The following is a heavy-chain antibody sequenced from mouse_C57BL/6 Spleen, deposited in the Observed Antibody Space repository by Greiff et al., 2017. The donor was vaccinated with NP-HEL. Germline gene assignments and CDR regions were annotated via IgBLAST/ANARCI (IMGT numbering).Heavy chain of an antibody. CDR3: GRGYWYFDG. CDR1: GYTFTDYY. Sequence: EVKLQQSGPELVKPGDSVKISCKASGYTFTDYYMNWVKQSHGKSLEWIGDINPNNGGTSYNQKFKGKATLTVDKSSSTAYMELRSLTSEDSAVYYCGRGYWYFDGWGTGTTVTGSS. J-gene: IGHJ1*03. V-gene: IGHV1-26*01. CDR2: INPNNGGT.